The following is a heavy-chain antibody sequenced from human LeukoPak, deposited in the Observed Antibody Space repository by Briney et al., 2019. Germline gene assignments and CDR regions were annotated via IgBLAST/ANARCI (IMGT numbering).Heavy chain of an antibody. J-gene: IGHJ4*02. V-gene: IGHV4-59*07. CDR3: ARAGSNWNSGYHFDS. CDR2: IDHSGTT. D-gene: IGHD1/OR15-1a*01. CDR1: GRSISPGY. Sequence: SDTLSLMCSLSGRSISPGYWTWFRQPPGKGVEWVECIDHSGTTSYNPSLKSRVDILVDTSKRQLSLQLNSVTAADTAMYYCARAGSNWNSGYHFDSWGQGTLVIVSS.